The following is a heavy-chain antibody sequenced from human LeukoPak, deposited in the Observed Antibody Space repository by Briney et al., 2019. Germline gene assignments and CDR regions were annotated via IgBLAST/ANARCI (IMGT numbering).Heavy chain of an antibody. J-gene: IGHJ4*02. CDR2: INHSGST. V-gene: IGHV4-34*01. Sequence: SSETLSLTCAVYGGSFSGYYWSWIRQPPGKGLEWIGEINHSGSTNYNPSLKSRVTISVDTSKNQFSLKLSSVTAADTAVYYCARQRSFDYWGQGTLVTVSS. D-gene: IGHD6-25*01. CDR1: GGSFSGYY. CDR3: ARQRSFDY.